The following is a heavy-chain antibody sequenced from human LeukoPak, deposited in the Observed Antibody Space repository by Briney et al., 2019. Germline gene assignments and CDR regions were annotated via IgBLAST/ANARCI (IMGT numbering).Heavy chain of an antibody. CDR3: ARSHEYFASGSGDY. J-gene: IGHJ4*02. D-gene: IGHD3-10*01. V-gene: IGHV3-15*01. CDR1: GLTFSNAW. CDR2: IKSKTDGGTT. Sequence: GGSLRLSCAASGLTFSNAWMSWVRQAPGKGLEWVGRIKSKTDGGTTDYAAPVKGRFTISRDDSKNTLYLQMNSLKTEDTAVYYCARSHEYFASGSGDYWGQGTLVTVSS.